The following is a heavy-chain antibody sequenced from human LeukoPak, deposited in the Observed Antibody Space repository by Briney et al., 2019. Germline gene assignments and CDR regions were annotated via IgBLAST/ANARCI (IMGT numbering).Heavy chain of an antibody. J-gene: IGHJ4*02. D-gene: IGHD3-3*01. CDR1: GYTFTSYG. CDR2: ISGYTGNT. Sequence: ASVKVSCKASGYTFTSYGISWVRQAPGQGLEWMGWISGYTGNTNYAHKLQGRVTMTTDTPTSTAYMELRSLRSDDTAVYYCARRTIFGVVTFDYWGQGTLVTVPS. CDR3: ARRTIFGVVTFDY. V-gene: IGHV1-18*01.